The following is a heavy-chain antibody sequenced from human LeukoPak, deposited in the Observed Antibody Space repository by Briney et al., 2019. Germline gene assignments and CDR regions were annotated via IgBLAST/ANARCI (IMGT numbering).Heavy chain of an antibody. CDR1: GFTFSTYS. CDR2: ITSSNYM. V-gene: IGHV3-69-1*01. CDR3: ARYDGGSYDDYFDY. D-gene: IGHD1-26*01. J-gene: IGHJ4*02. Sequence: PGGSLRLSCAASGFTFSTYSMSWVRRAPGKGLEWVSCITSSNYMYYADSVKGRFTISRDNARDSLYLQMNSLRAEDTAVYYCARYDGGSYDDYFDYWGQGTLVTVSS.